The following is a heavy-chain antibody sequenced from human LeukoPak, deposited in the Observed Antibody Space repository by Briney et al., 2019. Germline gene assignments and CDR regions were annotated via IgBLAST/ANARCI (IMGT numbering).Heavy chain of an antibody. Sequence: GGSLRLSCAASGFTFSSYWMSWVRQAPGKGLERVANIKQDGSEKYYVDSVKGQFTISRDNAKNSLYLQMNSLRAEDTAVYYCARDPGWLQFRGEDYFDYWGQGTLVTVSS. J-gene: IGHJ4*02. CDR2: IKQDGSEK. CDR3: ARDPGWLQFRGEDYFDY. V-gene: IGHV3-7*01. CDR1: GFTFSSYW. D-gene: IGHD5-24*01.